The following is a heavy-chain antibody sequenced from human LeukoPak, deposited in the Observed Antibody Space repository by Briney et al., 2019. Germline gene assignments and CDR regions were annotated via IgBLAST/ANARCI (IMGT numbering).Heavy chain of an antibody. J-gene: IGHJ4*02. V-gene: IGHV3-23*01. CDR2: SRAGDYST. CDR1: GFAFSDSA. D-gene: IGHD6-13*01. CDR3: ASRPSNTWAGPLDF. Sequence: QSGGSLRLSCVAPGFAFSDSAMSWVRLTAGKGLEWVSLSRAGDYSTYYADSVKGRFTISRDNSKNTMYLQMNSLRAEDTAIYYCASRPSNTWAGPLDFWGQGTLVTVSS.